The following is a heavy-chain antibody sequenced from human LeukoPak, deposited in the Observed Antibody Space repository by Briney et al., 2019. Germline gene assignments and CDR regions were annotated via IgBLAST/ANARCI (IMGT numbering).Heavy chain of an antibody. V-gene: IGHV4-38-2*01. CDR2: IYQSGST. J-gene: IGHJ4*02. Sequence: SGTLSLTCAVSGYSIRSDYYWGWIRQPPGKGLEWIGSIYQSGSTHYNPSLKSRVTISIDTSKNQFSLKLSSMTAADTAVYYCARNSSWYFDYWGQGTLVTVSS. D-gene: IGHD6-13*01. CDR3: ARNSSWYFDY. CDR1: GYSIRSDYY.